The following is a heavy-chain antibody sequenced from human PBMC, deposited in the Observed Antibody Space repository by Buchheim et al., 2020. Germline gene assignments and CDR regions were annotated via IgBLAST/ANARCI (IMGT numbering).Heavy chain of an antibody. CDR3: ESHDDSEEYRFDY. J-gene: IGHJ4*02. V-gene: IGHV3-7*03. Sequence: EVQLVESGGGLVQPGGSLRLSCVGSGFTFSSYWMSWVRQAPGKGLEWVANIRHDGSEKNYVDSVKGRFTISRDNAKNSLYLQMTSQTAEDNAVYYCESHDDSEEYRFDYWGQGTL. CDR1: GFTFSSYW. D-gene: IGHD3-10*01. CDR2: IRHDGSEK.